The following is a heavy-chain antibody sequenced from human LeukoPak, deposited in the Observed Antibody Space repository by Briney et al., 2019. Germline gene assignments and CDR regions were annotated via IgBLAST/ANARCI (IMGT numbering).Heavy chain of an antibody. J-gene: IGHJ4*02. CDR1: GFTFSTYA. CDR3: AIDPNWGTHS. V-gene: IGHV3-23*01. D-gene: IGHD7-27*01. Sequence: PGGSLRLSCAASGFTFSTYAMYWVRHPPGKRLEWVSIIGNNGGGIHYADSVRGRFTISRDNSKNALYLQMNSLRVEDTAVYYCAIDPNWGTHSWGQGVLVTVSS. CDR2: IGNNGGGI.